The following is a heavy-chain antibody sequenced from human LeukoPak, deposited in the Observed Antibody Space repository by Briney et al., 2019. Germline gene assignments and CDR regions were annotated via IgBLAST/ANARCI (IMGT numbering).Heavy chain of an antibody. CDR2: IYYSGST. CDR1: GGSISSYY. V-gene: IGHV4-59*01. Sequence: PSETLSLTCTVSGGSISSYYWSWIRQPPGKGLEWIGYIYYSGSTNYNPSLKSRVTISVDTSKNQFSLKLSSVTAADTAVYYCARDRYGDYFDYWGQGTLVTASS. CDR3: ARDRYGDYFDY. J-gene: IGHJ4*02. D-gene: IGHD4-17*01.